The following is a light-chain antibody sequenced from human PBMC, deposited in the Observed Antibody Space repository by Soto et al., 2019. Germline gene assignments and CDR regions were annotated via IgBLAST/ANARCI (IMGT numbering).Light chain of an antibody. CDR2: DGH. J-gene: IGLJ1*01. CDR1: SGFVGSFSL. V-gene: IGLV2-23*01. CDR3: CLYIGATTYV. Sequence: QSVLAQPASVSGSPGQSITITCTGTSGFVGSFSLVSWYQQNPGKAPKVLISDGHRRPSGVPDRFSGSPSVNSASLTISGLQADDEADYYCCLYIGATTYVFGTGTKVTVL.